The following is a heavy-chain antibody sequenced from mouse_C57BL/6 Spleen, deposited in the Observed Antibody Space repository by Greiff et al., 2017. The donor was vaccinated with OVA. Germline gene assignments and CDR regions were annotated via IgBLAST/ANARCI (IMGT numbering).Heavy chain of an antibody. V-gene: IGHV1-15*01. Sequence: VQLVESGAELVRPGASVTLSCKASGYTFTDYEMHWVKQTPVHGLEWIGAIDPETGGTAYNQKFKGKAILTADKSSSTAYMELRSLTSEDSAVYYWTRRKDGYYGYYFDYWGQGTTLTVSS. J-gene: IGHJ2*01. CDR1: GYTFTDYE. CDR3: TRRKDGYYGYYFDY. D-gene: IGHD2-3*01. CDR2: IDPETGGT.